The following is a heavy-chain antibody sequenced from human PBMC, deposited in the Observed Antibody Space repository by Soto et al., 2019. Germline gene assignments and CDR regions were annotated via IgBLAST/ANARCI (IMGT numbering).Heavy chain of an antibody. CDR2: IYYSGST. Sequence: SETLSLTCTVSGGSISSGCYYWSWIRQPPGKGLEWIGYIYYSGSTNYNPSLKSRVTISVDTSKNQFSLKLSSVTAADTAVYYCARDLVYYDSSGYYSYYFDYWGQGTLVTVSS. D-gene: IGHD3-22*01. J-gene: IGHJ4*02. CDR1: GGSISSGCYY. V-gene: IGHV4-61*01. CDR3: ARDLVYYDSSGYYSYYFDY.